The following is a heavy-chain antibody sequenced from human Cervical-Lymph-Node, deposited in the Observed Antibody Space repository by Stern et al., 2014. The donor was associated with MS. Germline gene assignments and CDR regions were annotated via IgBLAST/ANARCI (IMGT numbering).Heavy chain of an antibody. V-gene: IGHV4-61*02. J-gene: IGHJ5*02. D-gene: IGHD2-15*01. CDR2: VYLSGRT. CDR3: ALVAEWFDP. Sequence: QLQLQESGPGLEKPSQTLSLTCTVSGGSISNDNFFWGWIRQPAGKGLEWIGRVYLSGRTNYNPSLKSRVTISMDPSMTQFSLKLTSVTAADTAVYYCALVAEWFDPWGQGTLVTVSS. CDR1: GGSISNDNFF.